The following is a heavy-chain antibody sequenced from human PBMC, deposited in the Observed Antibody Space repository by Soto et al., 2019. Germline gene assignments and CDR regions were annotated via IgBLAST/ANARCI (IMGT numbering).Heavy chain of an antibody. CDR2: ISTYNGNP. CDR1: GYTFTNYG. V-gene: IGHV1-18*01. Sequence: QVQLVQSGPGVKKPGASVKVSCKASGYTFTNYGISWVRQAPGQGLEWMGWISTYNGNPNYAQKLQGRVTMTTDTSTSTAYMELRSLRSDDTAVFYCARAPLYSTSPKSAFDIWGQGTVVTVSS. D-gene: IGHD6-6*01. CDR3: ARAPLYSTSPKSAFDI. J-gene: IGHJ3*02.